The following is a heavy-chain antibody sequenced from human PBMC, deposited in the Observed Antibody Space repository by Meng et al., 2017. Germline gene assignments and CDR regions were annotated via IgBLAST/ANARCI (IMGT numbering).Heavy chain of an antibody. CDR1: GYTFTSYE. V-gene: IGHV1-8*02. J-gene: IGHJ4*02. CDR3: ASSSGWGDPVYDY. CDR2: MNPNSGST. D-gene: IGHD2-21*01. Sequence: QVQRVQSGVEVKKPGASVKVSCKASGYTFTSYEINWVRQATGQGLEWMGWMNPNSGSTSYAQKFQGRVTMTRDTSTSTVYMELSSLRSEDTAVYYCASSSGWGDPVYDYWGQGTLVTVSS.